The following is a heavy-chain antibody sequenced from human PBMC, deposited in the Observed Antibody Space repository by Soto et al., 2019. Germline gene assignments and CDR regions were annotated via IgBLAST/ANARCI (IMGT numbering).Heavy chain of an antibody. D-gene: IGHD4-17*01. Sequence: SVKVSCKASGGTFSSYTISWVRRAPGQGLEWMGRIIPIFGTANYAQKFQGRVTITADESTSTAYMELSSLRSEDTAVYYCARRLTTVTTWDYYGMDVWGQGTTVTVSS. CDR3: ARRLTTVTTWDYYGMDV. CDR1: GGTFSSYT. V-gene: IGHV1-69*13. J-gene: IGHJ6*02. CDR2: IIPIFGTA.